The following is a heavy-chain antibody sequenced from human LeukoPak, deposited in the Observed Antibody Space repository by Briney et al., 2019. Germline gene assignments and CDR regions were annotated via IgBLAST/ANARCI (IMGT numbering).Heavy chain of an antibody. J-gene: IGHJ3*02. V-gene: IGHV4-31*03. D-gene: IGHD3-3*01. CDR3: ARVPCITIFGVVIMGAFDI. Sequence: SGTLSLTCTVSGGSLSSGGYYWSWLRQHPGTGLEWIGYIYYSGSTYYNPSLKSRVTISVDTSKNQFSLKLSSVTAADTAVYYCARVPCITIFGVVIMGAFDIWGQGTMVTVSS. CDR1: GGSLSSGGYY. CDR2: IYYSGST.